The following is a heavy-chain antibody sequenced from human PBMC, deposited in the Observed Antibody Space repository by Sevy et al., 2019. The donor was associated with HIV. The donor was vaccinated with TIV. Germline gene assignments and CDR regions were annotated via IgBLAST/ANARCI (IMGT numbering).Heavy chain of an antibody. Sequence: ASVKVSCKASGYTFTSYDINWVRQATGQGLEWMGWMNPNSGNTGYAQKFQGRVTMTRNTSISTAYMELSSLRSEDTAVYYCAGARRRICGGGSCLGIDYWGQGTLVTVSS. D-gene: IGHD2-15*01. CDR1: GYTFTSYD. J-gene: IGHJ4*02. CDR3: AGARRRICGGGSCLGIDY. V-gene: IGHV1-8*01. CDR2: MNPNSGNT.